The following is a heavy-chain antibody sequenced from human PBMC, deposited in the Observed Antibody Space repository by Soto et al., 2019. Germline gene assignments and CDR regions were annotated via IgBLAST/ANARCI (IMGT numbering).Heavy chain of an antibody. CDR3: ARRLPTISGVVLISGEWVDP. CDR2: INTYNGNT. CDR1: GYTFTSYG. J-gene: IGHJ5*02. V-gene: IGHV1-18*01. Sequence: QVQLVQSGAEVKKPGASVKVSCKASGYTFTSYGISWVRQTPGQGLEWMGWINTYNGNTDYALKVQCRVTMTTDTSASTGYMALRRLRSAETAVYYCARRLPTISGVVLISGEWVDPWGQGPLVTVSS. D-gene: IGHD3-3*01.